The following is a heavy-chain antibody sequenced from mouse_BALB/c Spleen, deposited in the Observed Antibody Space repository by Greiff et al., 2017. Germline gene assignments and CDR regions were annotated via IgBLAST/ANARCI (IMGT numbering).Heavy chain of an antibody. CDR2: ISNGGGST. CDR1: GFTFSSYT. D-gene: IGHD2-1*01. J-gene: IGHJ4*01. CDR3: ARRGNNAMDY. Sequence: EVMLVESGGGLVQPGGSLKLSCAASGFTFSSYTMSWVRQTPEKRLEWVAYISNGGGSTYYPDTVKGRFTISRDNAKNTLYLQMSSLKSEDTAMYYCARRGNNAMDYWGQGTSVTVSS. V-gene: IGHV5-12-2*01.